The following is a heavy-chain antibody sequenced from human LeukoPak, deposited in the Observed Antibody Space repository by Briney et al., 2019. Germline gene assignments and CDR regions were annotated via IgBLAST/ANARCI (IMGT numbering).Heavy chain of an antibody. D-gene: IGHD2-2*01. V-gene: IGHV7-4-1*02. CDR1: GYTFTGHY. CDR3: ARQGPGYCGSTSCYGVDY. Sequence: ASVKVSCKASGYTFTGHYMHWVRQAPGQGLEWMGWINTNTGNPTYAQGFTGRFVFSLDTSVSTAYLQISSLKAEDTAVYYCARQGPGYCGSTSCYGVDYWGQGTLVTVSS. J-gene: IGHJ4*02. CDR2: INTNTGNP.